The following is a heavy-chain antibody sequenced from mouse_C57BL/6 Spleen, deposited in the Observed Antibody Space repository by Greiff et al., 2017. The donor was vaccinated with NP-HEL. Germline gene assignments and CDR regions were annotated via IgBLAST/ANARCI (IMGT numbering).Heavy chain of an antibody. D-gene: IGHD2-14*01. CDR2: FYPGSGSI. V-gene: IGHV1-62-2*01. CDR1: GYTFTEYT. CDR3: ARHDDPRVGREFAY. J-gene: IGHJ3*01. Sequence: VQLQQSGAELVKPGASVKLSCKASGYTFTEYTIHWVKQRSGQGLERIGWFYPGSGSIKYNEKFKDKGTLIADNSSSTVYMELSRLTAEYCAGDVCARHDDPRVGREFAYWGQGTWVTVSA.